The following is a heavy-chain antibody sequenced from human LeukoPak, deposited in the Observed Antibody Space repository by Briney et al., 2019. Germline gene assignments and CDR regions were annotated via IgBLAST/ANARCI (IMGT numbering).Heavy chain of an antibody. Sequence: SETLSLTCTVSRGSIRRSSYYWGWIRQPPGKGMEWIATIYYSGSTYYNPSLKSRITITADTSKNQFSLKLSSVTAADAAVYYCARLTSGHFDYWGQGTLVTVSS. V-gene: IGHV4-39*01. D-gene: IGHD3-10*01. CDR1: RGSIRRSSYY. CDR2: IYYSGST. J-gene: IGHJ4*02. CDR3: ARLTSGHFDY.